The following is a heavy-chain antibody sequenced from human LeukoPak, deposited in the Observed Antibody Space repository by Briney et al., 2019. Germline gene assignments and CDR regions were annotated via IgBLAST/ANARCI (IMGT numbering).Heavy chain of an antibody. CDR2: IIPIFGTA. J-gene: IGHJ3*02. CDR3: VRRSSGYSDAFDI. V-gene: IGHV1-69*13. D-gene: IGHD3-22*01. CDR1: GGTFSSYA. Sequence: ASVKVSCKASGGTFSSYAISWVRQAPGQGLEWMGGIIPIFGTANYAQKFQGRVTITADESTSTAYMELSSLRSEDTAVYYCVRRSSGYSDAFDIWGQGTMVTVSS.